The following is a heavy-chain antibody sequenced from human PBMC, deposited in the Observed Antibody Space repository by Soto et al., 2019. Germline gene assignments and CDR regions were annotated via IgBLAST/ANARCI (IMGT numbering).Heavy chain of an antibody. J-gene: IGHJ5*02. D-gene: IGHD3-3*01. Sequence: QVQLQQWGAGLLKPSETLSLTCAVYGGSFSGYYWSWIRQPPGKGLEWIGEINHSGSTNYNPSLKSRVTISVDTSKIQFSLKQSSVTAADTAVYYCARGGEKTIFRVVINRNGWFDPWGQGTLITVSS. CDR1: GGSFSGYY. CDR3: ARGGEKTIFRVVINRNGWFDP. V-gene: IGHV4-34*01. CDR2: INHSGST.